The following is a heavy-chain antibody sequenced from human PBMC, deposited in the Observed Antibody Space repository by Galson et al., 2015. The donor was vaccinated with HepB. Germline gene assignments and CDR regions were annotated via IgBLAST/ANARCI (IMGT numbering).Heavy chain of an antibody. Sequence: SVKVSCKASGGTFSSYAISWVRQAPGQGLEWMGGIIPIFGTANYAQKFQGRVTITADKPTSTAYMELSSLRSEDTAVYYCARSANYQGYYYYYGMDVWGQGTTVTVSS. CDR1: GGTFSSYA. V-gene: IGHV1-69*06. J-gene: IGHJ6*02. CDR3: ARSANYQGYYYYYGMDV. CDR2: IIPIFGTA. D-gene: IGHD1-7*01.